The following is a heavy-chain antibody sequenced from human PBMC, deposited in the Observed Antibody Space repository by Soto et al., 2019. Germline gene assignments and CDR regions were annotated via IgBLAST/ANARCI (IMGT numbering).Heavy chain of an antibody. J-gene: IGHJ4*02. CDR2: INGDGTST. CDR3: VSARSGVLFDL. Sequence: GGSLRLSCAASGFTFSNYWMHWVRQAPGKGLVWVSRINGDGTSTFYADSVKGRFTISRDNAKNTLHLQMNSLRVEDTALYYCVSARSGVLFDLWGMGTLVPVSS. V-gene: IGHV3-74*01. D-gene: IGHD3-3*01. CDR1: GFTFSNYW.